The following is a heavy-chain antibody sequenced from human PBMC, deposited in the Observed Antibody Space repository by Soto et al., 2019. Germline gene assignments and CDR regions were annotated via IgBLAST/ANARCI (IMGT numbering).Heavy chain of an antibody. CDR3: AKAHLITYGGVIGLGWYFDL. J-gene: IGHJ2*01. D-gene: IGHD3-16*02. Sequence: EVQLLESGGGLVQPGGSLRLSCAASKLPFSSYAMSWVRQAPGKGLEWVSAVSAGGESTYYADSAKGRFTVSRDNSKNTLSLQMSSLRAEDTALYYCAKAHLITYGGVIGLGWYFDLWGLGSLVTASS. CDR1: KLPFSSYA. V-gene: IGHV3-23*01. CDR2: VSAGGEST.